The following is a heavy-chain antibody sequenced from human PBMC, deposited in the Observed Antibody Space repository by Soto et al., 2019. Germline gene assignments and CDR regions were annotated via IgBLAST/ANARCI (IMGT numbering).Heavy chain of an antibody. D-gene: IGHD3-3*01. Sequence: ASVKVSGKASGYTFTGYFIHWVRQAPGQGLEWMGWINPNSGATKYAQKSQGRVTMTRDTSISTAYMELTLLRSDDTAIYYCARGGGTILAPLPWGEGTLVTVSS. J-gene: IGHJ5*02. CDR3: ARGGGTILAPLP. CDR1: GYTFTGYF. CDR2: INPNSGAT. V-gene: IGHV1-2*02.